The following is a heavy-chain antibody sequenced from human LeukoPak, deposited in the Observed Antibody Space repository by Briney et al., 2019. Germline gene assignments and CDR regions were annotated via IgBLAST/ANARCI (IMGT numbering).Heavy chain of an antibody. D-gene: IGHD3-10*01. CDR3: AKDYYYGSGSYTGFDY. Sequence: GGSLRLSCAASGFTFSSYAMSWVRQAPGKGLEWVSAISGSGGSTYYADSVKGRFTISRDNSKNTLYLQMNSLRAEDTAVYYCAKDYYYGSGSYTGFDYWGEGTLVTVSS. J-gene: IGHJ4*02. CDR1: GFTFSSYA. V-gene: IGHV3-23*01. CDR2: ISGSGGST.